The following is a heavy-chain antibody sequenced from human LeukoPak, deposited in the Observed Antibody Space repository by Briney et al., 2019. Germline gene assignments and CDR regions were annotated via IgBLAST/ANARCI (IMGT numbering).Heavy chain of an antibody. D-gene: IGHD6-6*01. Sequence: GKSLSLSCAATGFNISSYAMHWVRQAPGKGLEWVAVISYDGSNKYYADSVKGRFTISRDNSKNTLYLQMNSLRAEDTAVYYCVAARYFDYWGQGTLVTVSS. CDR3: VAARYFDY. CDR1: GFNISSYA. V-gene: IGHV3-30-3*01. J-gene: IGHJ4*02. CDR2: ISYDGSNK.